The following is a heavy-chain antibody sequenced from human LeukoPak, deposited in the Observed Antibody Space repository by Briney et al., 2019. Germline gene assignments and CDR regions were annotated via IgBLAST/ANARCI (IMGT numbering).Heavy chain of an antibody. CDR3: ARPVVPAAMVDAFDI. D-gene: IGHD2-2*01. CDR2: IYPGDSDT. V-gene: IGHV5-51*01. CDR1: GYSFTSYW. Sequence: GESLEISCKGSGYSFTSYWIGWVRQMPGKGLEWMGIIYPGDSDTRYSPSFQGQVTISADKSISTAYLQWSSLKASDTAMYYCARPVVPAAMVDAFDIWGQGTMVTVSS. J-gene: IGHJ3*02.